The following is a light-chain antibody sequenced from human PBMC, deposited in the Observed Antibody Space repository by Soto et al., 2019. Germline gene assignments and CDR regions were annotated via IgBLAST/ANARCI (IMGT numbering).Light chain of an antibody. J-gene: IGKJ3*01. CDR1: QSVSSSY. CDR2: GAS. CDR3: QQYGSSPFT. Sequence: EIVLTQSPGTLSLSPGERGTLACRASQSVSSSYFAWYQQKPGQAPRLLIYGASSRATGIPDRFSGSGSGTDFTLTISRLEPEDFAVYYCQQYGSSPFTFGPGTKVDIK. V-gene: IGKV3-20*01.